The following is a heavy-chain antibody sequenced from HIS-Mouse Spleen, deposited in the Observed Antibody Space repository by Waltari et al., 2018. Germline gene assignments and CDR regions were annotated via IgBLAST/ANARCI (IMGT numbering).Heavy chain of an antibody. D-gene: IGHD3-22*01. CDR1: GFTFSSYW. CDR2: VNSEGSST. V-gene: IGHV3-74*01. CDR3: ARDGDSSGYYYVG. Sequence: EVQLVESGGGLVQPGGSLRLSCAASGFTFSSYWMHWVRQAPGKGLVWVQRVNSEGSSTSYGDSVKGRFTIYRDNAKNTLYLQMNSLRAEDTAVYYCARDGDSSGYYYVGWGQGTLVTVSS. J-gene: IGHJ4*02.